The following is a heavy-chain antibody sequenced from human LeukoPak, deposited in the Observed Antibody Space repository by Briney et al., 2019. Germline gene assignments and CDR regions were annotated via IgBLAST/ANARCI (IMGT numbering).Heavy chain of an antibody. V-gene: IGHV4-34*01. J-gene: IGHJ4*02. Sequence: SETLSLTCAVYGGSISGYYWSWIRQPPGKGLEWIGEINHSGSTNYNPSLKSRVTISIDTSKNQFSLKLSSVTAADTAVYYCARQKGGVAGLKYYFDYWGQGTLVTVSS. CDR3: ARQKGGVAGLKYYFDY. CDR2: INHSGST. D-gene: IGHD6-19*01. CDR1: GGSISGYY.